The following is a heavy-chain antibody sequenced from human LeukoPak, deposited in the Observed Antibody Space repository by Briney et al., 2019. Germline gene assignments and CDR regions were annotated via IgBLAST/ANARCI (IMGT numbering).Heavy chain of an antibody. D-gene: IGHD3-10*01. CDR1: GYSISSGYY. V-gene: IGHV4-38-2*02. CDR2: IFHSGST. Sequence: SETLSLTCTVSGYSISSGYYWGWIRQPPGKGLEWIGSIFHSGSTYYNPSLKSRVTISVDTSKNQFSLKLNSVTAADTAVYYCAKSNGYGLVDIWGQGTMVTVSS. CDR3: AKSNGYGLVDI. J-gene: IGHJ3*02.